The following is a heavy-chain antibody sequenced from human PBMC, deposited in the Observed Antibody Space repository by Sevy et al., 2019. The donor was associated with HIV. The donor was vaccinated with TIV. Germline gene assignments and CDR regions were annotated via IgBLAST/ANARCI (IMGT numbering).Heavy chain of an antibody. CDR1: GFTFSNAW. J-gene: IGHJ4*02. D-gene: IGHD6-13*01. CDR3: TTASWSQEDYYNY. Sequence: GGSLRLSCAASGFTFSNAWMSWVRQAPGKGLEWVGRIKGKIYDGTIDYAAPVKGRFSISRDDSKNTLYLQMNSLKTKDRAVYYCTTASWSQEDYYNYWGQGTLVTVSS. CDR2: IKGKIYDGTI. V-gene: IGHV3-15*01.